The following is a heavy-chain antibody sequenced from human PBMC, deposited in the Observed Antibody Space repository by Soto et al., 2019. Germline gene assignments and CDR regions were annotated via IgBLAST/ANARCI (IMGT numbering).Heavy chain of an antibody. CDR2: ISYDGSNK. CDR1: GFTFSSYA. J-gene: IGHJ4*02. V-gene: IGHV3-30-3*01. CDR3: ARDYYDSSGYPDY. Sequence: QVQLVESGGGVAQPGRSLRLSCAASGFTFSSYAMHWVRQAPGKGLEWVAVISYDGSNKYYADSVKGRFTISRDNSKNTLYLQMNSLRAEDTAVYYCARDYYDSSGYPDYWGQGTLVTVSS. D-gene: IGHD3-22*01.